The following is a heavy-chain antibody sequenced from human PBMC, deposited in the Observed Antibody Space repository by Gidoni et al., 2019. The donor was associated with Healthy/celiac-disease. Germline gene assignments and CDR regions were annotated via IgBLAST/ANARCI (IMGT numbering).Heavy chain of an antibody. J-gene: IGHJ6*02. CDR1: GGSISSGGYY. CDR3: ARFANGPAAIHRGFYYYYGMDV. V-gene: IGHV4-31*03. CDR2: IYYSGST. Sequence: QVQLQESGPGLVKPSQTLSLTCTVSGGSISSGGYYWSWIRQHPGKGLEWIGYIYYSGSTYYNPSLKSRVTISVDTSKNQFSLKLSSVTAADTAVYYCARFANGPAAIHRGFYYYYGMDVWGQGTTVTVSS. D-gene: IGHD2-2*02.